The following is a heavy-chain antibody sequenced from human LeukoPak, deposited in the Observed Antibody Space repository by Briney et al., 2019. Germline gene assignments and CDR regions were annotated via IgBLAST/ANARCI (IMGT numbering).Heavy chain of an antibody. V-gene: IGHV3-30*04. CDR3: ARNKPITAFFGMDV. CDR1: GFSFSDYA. J-gene: IGHJ6*02. D-gene: IGHD6-6*01. Sequence: GRSLRLSCAASGFSFSDYALHWVRQAPGKRLEWVAVISYGGTKEYYADSVKGRFTISKDNSKNTLYLQMNSLRHEDTAVYYCARNKPITAFFGMDVWGQGTTVIVSS. CDR2: ISYGGTKE.